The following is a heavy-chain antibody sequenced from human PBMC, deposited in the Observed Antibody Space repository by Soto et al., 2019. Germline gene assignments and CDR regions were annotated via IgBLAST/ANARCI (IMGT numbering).Heavy chain of an antibody. CDR2: IRNQTYSGAT. Sequence: GGSLRLSCTASGFTFGNYAINWVRQAPGRGLEWVGLIRNQTYSGATEYAASMKGRFTISRDDSKNVAYLQMNSLKTEDSAVYYCTRAESPNIAYFFDYWGQGTLVTVSS. CDR3: TRAESPNIAYFFDY. CDR1: GFTFGNYA. J-gene: IGHJ4*02. V-gene: IGHV3-49*04.